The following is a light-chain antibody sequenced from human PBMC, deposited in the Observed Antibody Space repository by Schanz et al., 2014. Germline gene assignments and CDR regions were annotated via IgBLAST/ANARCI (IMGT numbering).Light chain of an antibody. CDR3: HQYHDWPPHT. CDR2: GAS. CDR1: QSVSSN. Sequence: EIVMTQSPGALSVSPGERATLSCRASQSVSSNLAWYQQKPGQAPRLLIYGASTRATGVPARFSGSGSGTEFTLNINSLQSEDFAVYLCHQYHDWPPHTFVQGTMLEIK. J-gene: IGKJ2*01. V-gene: IGKV3-15*01.